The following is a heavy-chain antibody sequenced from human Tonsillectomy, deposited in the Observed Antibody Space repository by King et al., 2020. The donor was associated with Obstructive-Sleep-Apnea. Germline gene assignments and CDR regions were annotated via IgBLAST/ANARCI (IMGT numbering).Heavy chain of an antibody. Sequence: VPLVASGGGLVPPGGSLRLSCAASGFPFRSSALRWVRPAPGPGLAWVSAIRGSGGSTYSADSVKGRFTLSRDNSKNPLSLPMTSLRAEDTAVYYCAKESEQWLVPLDYWGQGTLVTVSS. D-gene: IGHD6-19*01. CDR2: IRGSGGST. CDR3: AKESEQWLVPLDY. CDR1: GFPFRSSA. J-gene: IGHJ4*02. V-gene: IGHV3-23*04.